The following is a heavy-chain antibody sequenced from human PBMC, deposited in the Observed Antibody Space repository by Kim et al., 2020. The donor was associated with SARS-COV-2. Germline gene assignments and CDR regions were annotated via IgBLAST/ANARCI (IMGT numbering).Heavy chain of an antibody. Sequence: STNHNPSLKSRVTISVDKSKNQFSRKLSSVTAADTAVYYCARLVGAQTPYWGQGTLVTVSS. CDR3: ARLVGAQTPY. J-gene: IGHJ4*02. D-gene: IGHD1-26*01. V-gene: IGHV4-4*02. CDR2: ST.